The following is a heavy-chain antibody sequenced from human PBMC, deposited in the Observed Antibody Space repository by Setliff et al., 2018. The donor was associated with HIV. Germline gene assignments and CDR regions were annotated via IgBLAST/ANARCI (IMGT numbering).Heavy chain of an antibody. CDR2: INHSGSV. CDR3: ASGNYYYYYSMDV. V-gene: IGHV4-34*01. J-gene: IGHJ6*03. CDR1: GRAFTGYF. Sequence: PSETLSLTCAVYGRAFTGYFWTWIRHSPGKGLEWIGEINHSGSVNYNPSLTSRVTISIDTSKNQFSLKLSTVTAADTAVYYCASGNYYYYYSMDVWGKGTTVTVSS.